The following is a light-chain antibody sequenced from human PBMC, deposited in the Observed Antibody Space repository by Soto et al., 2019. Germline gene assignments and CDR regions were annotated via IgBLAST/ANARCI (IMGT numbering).Light chain of an antibody. CDR3: QQYNNWPRT. V-gene: IGKV3-15*01. CDR2: GAS. CDR1: QSISGT. J-gene: IGKJ1*01. Sequence: EIVMTQSPATLSVSPGGRATLSCRASQSISGTLAWYQQKPGQAPRLLFYGASTRATGIPARFSGSGSGTEFTLTISSLQSEDFAVYYCQQYNNWPRTFGQGTKVDIK.